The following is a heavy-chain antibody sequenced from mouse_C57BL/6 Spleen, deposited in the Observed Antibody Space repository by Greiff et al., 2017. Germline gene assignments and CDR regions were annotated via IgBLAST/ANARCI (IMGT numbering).Heavy chain of an antibody. CDR3: ARRYGSSYWYFDV. Sequence: QVQLQQPGAELVKPGASVKLSCKASGYTFTSYWMHWVKQRPGQGLEWMGMIHPNSGSTNYNEKFKSKATLTVDKSSSTAYMQLSSLTSEDSAVYYSARRYGSSYWYFDVWGTGTTVTVSS. CDR2: IHPNSGST. J-gene: IGHJ1*03. CDR1: GYTFTSYW. D-gene: IGHD1-1*01. V-gene: IGHV1-64*01.